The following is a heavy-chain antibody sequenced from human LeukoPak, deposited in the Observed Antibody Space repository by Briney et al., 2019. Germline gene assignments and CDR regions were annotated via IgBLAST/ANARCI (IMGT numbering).Heavy chain of an antibody. CDR2: IYYSGST. V-gene: IGHV4-31*03. CDR3: ARMVVAADNWFDP. D-gene: IGHD2-15*01. J-gene: IGHJ5*02. CDR1: GGSISSGGYY. Sequence: PSETLSHTCTVSGGSISSGGYYWGWIRQHPGKGLEWGGYIYYSGSTYYNPSLKSRVTISVDTSKNQFSLKLSSVTAADTAVYYCARMVVAADNWFDPWGQGTLVTVSS.